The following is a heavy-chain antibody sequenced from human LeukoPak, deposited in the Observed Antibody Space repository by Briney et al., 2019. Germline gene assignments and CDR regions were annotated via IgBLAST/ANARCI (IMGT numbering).Heavy chain of an antibody. CDR2: INWNGRSI. V-gene: IGHV3-20*04. D-gene: IGHD3-22*01. CDR3: ARDLYRIVVVPHYFDY. Sequence: PGGSLRLSCAASRFTFDEYGMSWVRQTAGKGLEWVSGINWNGRSIGYVDSVKGRFTISRDNAKNSLYLQMNSLRAEDTAVYYCARDLYRIVVVPHYFDYWGQGTLVTVSS. J-gene: IGHJ4*02. CDR1: RFTFDEYG.